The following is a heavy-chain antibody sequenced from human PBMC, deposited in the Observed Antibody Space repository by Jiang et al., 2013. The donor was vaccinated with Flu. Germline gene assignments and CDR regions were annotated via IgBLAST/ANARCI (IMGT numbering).Heavy chain of an antibody. V-gene: IGHV3-11*06. D-gene: IGHD5-24*01. J-gene: IGHJ4*02. CDR2: ISSDFDNT. CDR3: ARAAMSTIARIDN. Sequence: VQLVESGGGLVKPGGSLRVSCAASGFTLSDHYMSWIRQSPGKGLEWLSYISSDFDNTGYADSVKGRFTISRDNARNFLYLQMNSLRADDTAVYYCARAAMSTIARIDNWGQGTLVTV. CDR1: GFTLSDHY.